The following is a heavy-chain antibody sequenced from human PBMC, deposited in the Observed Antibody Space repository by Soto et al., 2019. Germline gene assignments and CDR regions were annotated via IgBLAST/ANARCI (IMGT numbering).Heavy chain of an antibody. D-gene: IGHD2-2*01. V-gene: IGHV4-59*01. Sequence: SETLSLTCTVSGGSISSYYWSWIRQPPGKGLEWIGYIYYSGSTNYNPSLKSRVTISVDTSKNQFSLKLSSVTAADTAVYYCARVQFGSSTSCKFDYWGQGTLVTVSS. J-gene: IGHJ4*02. CDR2: IYYSGST. CDR3: ARVQFGSSTSCKFDY. CDR1: GGSISSYY.